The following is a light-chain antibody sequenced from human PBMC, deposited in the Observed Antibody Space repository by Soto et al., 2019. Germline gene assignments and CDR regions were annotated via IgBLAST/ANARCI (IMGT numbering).Light chain of an antibody. J-gene: IGLJ3*02. Sequence: QPVLTQPPSVSGAPGQRVTISCTGSRSNIGGGYDVHWYQQIPGTAPKLLVYGNINRPSRVPDRFSASKSDTSASLAITGLQAEDEADYYCQSYDSSLSAWVFGGGTKLTVL. V-gene: IGLV1-40*01. CDR3: QSYDSSLSAWV. CDR1: RSNIGGGYD. CDR2: GNI.